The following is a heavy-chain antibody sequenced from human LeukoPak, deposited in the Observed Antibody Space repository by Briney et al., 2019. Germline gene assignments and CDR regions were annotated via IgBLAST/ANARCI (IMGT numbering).Heavy chain of an antibody. D-gene: IGHD2-21*01. V-gene: IGHV4-39*07. CDR3: ARSYFGGNDLDY. CDR1: GFTFSSYG. Sequence: GSLRLSCAASGFTFSSYGMHWVRQPPGKGLEWIGSIYYSGSTYYNPSLKSRVTISVDTSKNQFSLKLSSVTAADTAVYYCARSYFGGNDLDYWGQGTLVTVSS. CDR2: IYYSGST. J-gene: IGHJ4*02.